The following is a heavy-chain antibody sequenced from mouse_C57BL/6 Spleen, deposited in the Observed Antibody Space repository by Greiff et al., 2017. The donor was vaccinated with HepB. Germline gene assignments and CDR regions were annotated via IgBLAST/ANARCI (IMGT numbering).Heavy chain of an antibody. Sequence: QVQLQQSGPELVKPGASVKISCKASGYAFSSSWMNWVKQRPGKGLEWIGRIYPGDGDTNYNGKFKGKATLTADKSSSTAYMQLSSLTSEDSAVYFCARGNYYGSSSYAMDYWGQGTSVTVSS. D-gene: IGHD1-1*01. CDR2: IYPGDGDT. CDR3: ARGNYYGSSSYAMDY. J-gene: IGHJ4*01. V-gene: IGHV1-82*01. CDR1: GYAFSSSW.